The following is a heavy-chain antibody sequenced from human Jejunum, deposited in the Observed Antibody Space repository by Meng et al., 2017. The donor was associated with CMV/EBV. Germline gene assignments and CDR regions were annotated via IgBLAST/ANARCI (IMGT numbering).Heavy chain of an antibody. V-gene: IGHV3-30*18. J-gene: IGHJ4*02. CDR3: AKLQTSSWYSPFDF. CDR1: GFAVSTFG. CDR2: LSFDGSIK. Sequence: AAGFAVSTFGMHWVRQAPGKGLEWVAFLSFDGSIKYYGDSVKGRFTISRDNSKNMLYLEMNRLRTDDTAVYYCAKLQTSSWYSPFDFWGQGTLVTVSS. D-gene: IGHD6-13*01.